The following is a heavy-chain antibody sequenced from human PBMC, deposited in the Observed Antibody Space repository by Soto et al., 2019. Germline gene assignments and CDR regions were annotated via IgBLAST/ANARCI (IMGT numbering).Heavy chain of an antibody. V-gene: IGHV1-24*01. Sequence: ASVKVSCKVSGYTLTELSMHWVRQAPGKGLEWMGGFDPEDGETIYAQKFQGRVTMTEDTSTDTAYMELSSLRSEDTAVYYCARDRPTLSSSENYGMDVWGQGTTVTVSS. CDR1: GYTLTELS. CDR3: ARDRPTLSSSENYGMDV. J-gene: IGHJ6*02. D-gene: IGHD6-6*01. CDR2: FDPEDGET.